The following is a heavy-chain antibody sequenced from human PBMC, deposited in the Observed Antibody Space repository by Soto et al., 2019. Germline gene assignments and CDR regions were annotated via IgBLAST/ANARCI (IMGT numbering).Heavy chain of an antibody. CDR2: ISSSGDNT. CDR1: GFTVRNYA. D-gene: IGHD6-25*01. J-gene: IGHJ3*02. CDR3: AKFKGGVNDGLDI. V-gene: IGHV3-23*01. Sequence: GGSLRLSCAASGFTVRNYAMTWVRQAPGKGLEWVSGISSSGDNTYYPSSVRGRFTISRDNSKDTLFLQMSSLRAEDTATYYCAKFKGGVNDGLDIWGQGTMVTVSS.